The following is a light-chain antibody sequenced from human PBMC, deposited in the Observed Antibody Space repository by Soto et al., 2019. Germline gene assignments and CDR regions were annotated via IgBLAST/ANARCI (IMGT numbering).Light chain of an antibody. CDR2: KAS. Sequence: DIQMTQSPSTLSASVGDRVTITCRASQSISSWLAWYQQKPGKAPKLLIYKASSLESGVPSWFSGSGSGTEFTLTISCLQPDDFATYYCQQHNSYSPLYTFGQGTKLEIK. CDR3: QQHNSYSPLYT. J-gene: IGKJ2*01. CDR1: QSISSW. V-gene: IGKV1-5*03.